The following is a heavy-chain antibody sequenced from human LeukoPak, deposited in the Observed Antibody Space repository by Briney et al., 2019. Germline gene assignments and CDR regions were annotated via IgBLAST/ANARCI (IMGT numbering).Heavy chain of an antibody. J-gene: IGHJ4*02. CDR1: GFTFSSYG. D-gene: IGHD6-19*01. CDR3: AKDDSSGCYDY. V-gene: IGHV3-30*18. CDR2: ISYDGSNK. Sequence: GGSLRLSCAASGFTFSSYGMHWVRQAPGKGPEWVAVISYDGSNKYYADSVKGRFTISRDNSKNTLYLQMNSLRAEDTAVYYCAKDDSSGCYDYWGQGTLVTVSS.